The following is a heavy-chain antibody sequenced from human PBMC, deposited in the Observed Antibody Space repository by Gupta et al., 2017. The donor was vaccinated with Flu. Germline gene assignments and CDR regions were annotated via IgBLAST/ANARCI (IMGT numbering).Heavy chain of an antibody. J-gene: IGHJ4*02. CDR3: TTDPPLYYGYMAVSY. D-gene: IGHD3-10*01. V-gene: IGHV3-15*01. CDR2: IKSKTDGGTT. CDR1: GFTFSNAW. Sequence: ASGFTFSNAWMSWVRQAPGKGLEWVGRIKSKTDGGTTDYAAPVKGRFTISRDDSKNTLYLQMNSLKTEDTAVYYCTTDPPLYYGYMAVSYWGQGTLVTVSS.